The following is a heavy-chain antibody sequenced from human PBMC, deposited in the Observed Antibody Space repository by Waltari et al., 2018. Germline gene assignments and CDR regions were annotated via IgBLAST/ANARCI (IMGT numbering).Heavy chain of an antibody. D-gene: IGHD6-6*01. Sequence: EVQLVESGGGLVKPGGSLRLSCAASGFTFSSYSMNWVRQAPGKGLEWVSSISSSSSYIYYADSVKGRSTSSGDNARNSRYWQMNVLGAEDTTVYYCAGLGVAARPPYYYDGMAVWGQGSTV. CDR3: AGLGVAARPPYYYDGMAV. CDR1: GFTFSSYS. CDR2: ISSSSSYI. V-gene: IGHV3-21*01. J-gene: IGHJ6*02.